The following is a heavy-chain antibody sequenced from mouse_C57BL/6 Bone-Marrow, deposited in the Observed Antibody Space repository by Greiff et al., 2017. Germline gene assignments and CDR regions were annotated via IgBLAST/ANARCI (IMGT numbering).Heavy chain of an antibody. CDR2: ISNGGGST. Sequence: EVQLQESGGGLVQPGGSLKLSCAASGFTFSDYYMYWVRQTPEKRLEWVAYISNGGGSTYYPDTVKGRFTISRDNAKNTLYLQMSRLKSEDTAMYYCARHPPYYGSSGWDYWGQGTTLTVSS. CDR1: GFTFSDYY. J-gene: IGHJ2*01. D-gene: IGHD1-1*01. V-gene: IGHV5-12*01. CDR3: ARHPPYYGSSGWDY.